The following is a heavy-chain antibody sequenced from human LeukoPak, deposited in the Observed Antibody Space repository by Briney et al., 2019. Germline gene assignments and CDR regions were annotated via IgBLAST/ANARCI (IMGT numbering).Heavy chain of an antibody. CDR1: GYTFTAYY. V-gene: IGHV1-2*02. CDR2: INPNTGGT. D-gene: IGHD5-12*01. Sequence: ASVKVSCKASGYTFTAYYVHWVRQAPGQGLEWMGWINPNTGGTNYALKFKDRVTMARDTSTTTAYMEASRLRFDDTAIYYCVRYRYSGSSRNPFSLWGQGTKVTVSP. J-gene: IGHJ3*01. CDR3: VRYRYSGSSRNPFSL.